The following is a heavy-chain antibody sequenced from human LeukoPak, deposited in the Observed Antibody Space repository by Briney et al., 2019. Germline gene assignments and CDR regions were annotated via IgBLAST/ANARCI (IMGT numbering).Heavy chain of an antibody. Sequence: GGSLRLSCAASGFTFSSYGMHWVRQAPGKGLEWVAVISYDGSNKYYADSVKGRFTISRDNSKNTLYLQMNSLRAEDTAVYYCARTLQWLVGSWFDPWGQGTLVTVSS. V-gene: IGHV3-30*03. J-gene: IGHJ5*02. CDR1: GFTFSSYG. D-gene: IGHD6-19*01. CDR3: ARTLQWLVGSWFDP. CDR2: ISYDGSNK.